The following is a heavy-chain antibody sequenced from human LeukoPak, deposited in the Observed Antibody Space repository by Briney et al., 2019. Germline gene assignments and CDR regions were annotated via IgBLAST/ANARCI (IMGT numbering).Heavy chain of an antibody. J-gene: IGHJ4*02. CDR1: GGSISSSSYY. CDR3: ASTVTNVVSSLDY. D-gene: IGHD4-17*01. Sequence: SETLSLTCTVSGGSISSSSYYWGWIRQPPGKGLEWIGNIYYIGSTYYNPSLKSRVTISNATSKNQFSLKLRSVTAAHTAVYYCASTVTNVVSSLDYWGQGTLLTVSS. V-gene: IGHV4-39*01. CDR2: IYYIGST.